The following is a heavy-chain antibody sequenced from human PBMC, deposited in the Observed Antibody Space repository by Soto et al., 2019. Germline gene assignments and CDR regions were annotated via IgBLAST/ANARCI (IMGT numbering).Heavy chain of an antibody. J-gene: IGHJ5*02. Sequence: GASVKVSCKASGGTFSSYAISWVRQAPGQGLEWMGGIIPIFGTANYAQKFQGRVTITADESTSTAYMELSSLRSEDTAVYYCARELKGYCSGGSCYLGWFDPWGQGTLVTVSS. CDR2: IIPIFGTA. D-gene: IGHD2-15*01. CDR1: GGTFSSYA. V-gene: IGHV1-69*13. CDR3: ARELKGYCSGGSCYLGWFDP.